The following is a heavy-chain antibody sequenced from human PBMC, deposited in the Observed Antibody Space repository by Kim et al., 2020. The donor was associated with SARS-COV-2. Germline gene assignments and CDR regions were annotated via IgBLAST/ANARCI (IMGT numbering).Heavy chain of an antibody. D-gene: IGHD3-22*01. CDR2: IDPSDSYT. Sequence: GESLKISCKGSGYSFTSYWISWVRQMPGKGLEWMGRIDPSDSYTNYSPSFQGHVTISADKSISTAYLQWSSLKASDTAMYYCARWTGYYDSSGLLGDYWGQGTLVTVSS. CDR3: ARWTGYYDSSGLLGDY. V-gene: IGHV5-10-1*01. CDR1: GYSFTSYW. J-gene: IGHJ4*02.